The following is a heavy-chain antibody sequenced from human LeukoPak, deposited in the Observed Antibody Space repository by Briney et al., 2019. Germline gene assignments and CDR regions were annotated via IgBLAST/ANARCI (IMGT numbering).Heavy chain of an antibody. Sequence: SETLSLTCTVSGGSVSRGSYYWSWTRQPPGKGLEWIVYIHHSGTTNYSPSLKSRVTISVDMSKNQFFLNLTSVTAADTAVYYCARGRLGATYWGQGTLVTVSS. CDR3: ARGRLGATY. CDR2: IHHSGTT. CDR1: GGSVSRGSYY. J-gene: IGHJ4*02. D-gene: IGHD1-26*01. V-gene: IGHV4-61*01.